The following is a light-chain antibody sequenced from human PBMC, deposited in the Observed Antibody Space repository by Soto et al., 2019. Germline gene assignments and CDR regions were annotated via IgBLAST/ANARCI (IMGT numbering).Light chain of an antibody. V-gene: IGLV1-47*02. J-gene: IGLJ1*01. CDR1: SSNIGSNY. Sequence: QSVLTQPPSASGTPGQRVTISCSGTSSNIGSNYVYWYQQLPGTAPKLLIYSNNQRSSGVPDRFSGSKSGTSASLAITGLRSEDEADYYCSEWDDTLSGFYVFGTGTKVTVL. CDR2: SNN. CDR3: SEWDDTLSGFYV.